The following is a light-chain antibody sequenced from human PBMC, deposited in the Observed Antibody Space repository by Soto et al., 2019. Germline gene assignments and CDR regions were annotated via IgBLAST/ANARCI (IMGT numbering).Light chain of an antibody. J-gene: IGKJ1*01. CDR2: SAF. CDR3: LQDYAFPRT. V-gene: IGKV1-6*01. Sequence: AIQMTQSPSSLFASVGDRVTITCRASQGIRNDLGWYQQKPGKAPKLLIYSAFILQSGVPSRFSGSGSGTDFTLTISGLQPEDLATYYCLQDYAFPRTFGQGTKVDIK. CDR1: QGIRND.